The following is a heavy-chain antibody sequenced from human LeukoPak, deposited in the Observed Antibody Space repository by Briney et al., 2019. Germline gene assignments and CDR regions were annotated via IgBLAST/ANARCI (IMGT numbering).Heavy chain of an antibody. CDR3: ARDSSGYAFDI. V-gene: IGHV1-2*02. D-gene: IGHD3-22*01. J-gene: IGHJ3*02. CDR1: GYTFTGYY. CDR2: INPNSGGT. Sequence: ASVKVSCKASGYTFTGYYMHWVRQAPRQGLEWMGWINPNSGGTNYAQKFQGRVTITADESTSTAYMELSSLRSEDTAVYYCARDSSGYAFDIWGQGTMVTVSS.